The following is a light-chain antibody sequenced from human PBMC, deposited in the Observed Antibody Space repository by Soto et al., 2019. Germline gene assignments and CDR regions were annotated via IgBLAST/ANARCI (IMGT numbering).Light chain of an antibody. CDR3: GADHGSGSNFAVV. J-gene: IGLJ2*01. CDR1: SGYSNYK. V-gene: IGLV9-49*01. CDR2: VGTGGIVG. Sequence: QSVLTQPPSASASLGASVTLTCTLSSGYSNYKVDLYQQRPGKGPRFVMRVGTGGIVGSKGDGIPDRFSVLGSGLNRYLTIKNIQEEDESDYHCGADHGSGSNFAVVFGGGTKLTVL.